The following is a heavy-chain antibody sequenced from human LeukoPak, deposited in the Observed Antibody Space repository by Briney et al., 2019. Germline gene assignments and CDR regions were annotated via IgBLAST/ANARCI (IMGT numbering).Heavy chain of an antibody. V-gene: IGHV3-21*01. CDR1: GLTFSSYN. CDR3: AGGYSSSWYTFDP. J-gene: IGHJ5*02. D-gene: IGHD6-13*01. CDR2: ISSSSYI. Sequence: GGSLRLSCAASGLTFSSYNMNWVRQAPGKGLEWVSSISSSSYIYYADSMKGRFTISRDNAKSSVYLQMNSLRAEDTAVYYCAGGYSSSWYTFDPWGQGTLVTVSS.